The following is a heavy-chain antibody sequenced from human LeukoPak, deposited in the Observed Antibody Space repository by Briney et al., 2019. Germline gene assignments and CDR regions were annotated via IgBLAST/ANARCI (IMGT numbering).Heavy chain of an antibody. CDR3: ARTQLRRTPMTRGWSSGDAFDV. Sequence: SETLSLTCAVYGGSFSGYYWTWIRQSPGKGLEWIGEINHSGSTNYGPSLKSRVTISVDTSKNQFSLTLNSVTAADTAIYYCARTQLRRTPMTRGWSSGDAFDVWGQGTMVTVSS. J-gene: IGHJ3*01. CDR2: INHSGST. CDR1: GGSFSGYY. V-gene: IGHV4-34*01. D-gene: IGHD3-10*01.